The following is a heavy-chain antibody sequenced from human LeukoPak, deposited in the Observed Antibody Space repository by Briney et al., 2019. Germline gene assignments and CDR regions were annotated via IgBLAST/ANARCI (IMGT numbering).Heavy chain of an antibody. J-gene: IGHJ4*02. CDR3: AKTASSGSYYDS. Sequence: SETLSLTCAVSGYSISSNHWWGWIRQPPGEGLEWIGYLYVGGSTYYNPSLKSRVTMSVDTSKNQLSLKLSSLTAVDTAIYYCAKTASSGSYYDSWGQGTLVTVSS. V-gene: IGHV4-28*01. CDR2: LYVGGST. CDR1: GYSISSNHW. D-gene: IGHD1-26*01.